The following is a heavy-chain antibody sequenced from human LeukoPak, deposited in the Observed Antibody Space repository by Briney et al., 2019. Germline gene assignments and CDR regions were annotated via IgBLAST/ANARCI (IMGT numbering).Heavy chain of an antibody. CDR1: GYTFTSYG. CDR2: ISAYNGNT. Sequence: ASVKVSCKASGYTFTSYGISWVRQAPGQGLEWMGWISAYNGNTNYAQKFQGRVTMTRNTSISTAYMELSSLRSEDTAVYYCARVRRVGKVAATGLYYWGQGTLVTVSS. D-gene: IGHD2-15*01. CDR3: ARVRRVGKVAATGLYY. V-gene: IGHV1-18*01. J-gene: IGHJ4*02.